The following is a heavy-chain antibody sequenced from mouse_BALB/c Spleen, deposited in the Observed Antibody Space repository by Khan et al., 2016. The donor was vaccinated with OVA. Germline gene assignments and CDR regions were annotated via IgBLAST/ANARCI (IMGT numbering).Heavy chain of an antibody. CDR3: ARVYGGDFDY. CDR1: GYSITSDYA. CDR2: ISYSGNT. V-gene: IGHV3-2*02. D-gene: IGHD1-1*01. Sequence: EVELVESGPGLVKPSQSLSLTCTVTGYSITSDYAWNWIRQFPGNKLEWMGFISYSGNTNYNPSLKSRISITRDTSKNQFFLQLNSVTTEDTARYYCARVYGGDFDYWGQGTTLTVS. J-gene: IGHJ2*01.